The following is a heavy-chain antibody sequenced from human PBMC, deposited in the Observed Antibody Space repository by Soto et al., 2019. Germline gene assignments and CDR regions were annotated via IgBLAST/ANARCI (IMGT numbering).Heavy chain of an antibody. CDR3: ARQAAGSIYYYYYYGMDV. V-gene: IGHV4-39*01. D-gene: IGHD6-13*01. Sequence: PLETRYLTCPVSGGSICSSRCNLAWIRQTPGQCLEWIGSIYYSGSTYYNPSLKSRVTISVDTSKNQFSLKLSSVTAADTAVYYCARQAAGSIYYYYYYGMDVWGQGTTVTGPS. J-gene: IGHJ6*02. CDR1: GGSICSSRCN. CDR2: IYYSGST.